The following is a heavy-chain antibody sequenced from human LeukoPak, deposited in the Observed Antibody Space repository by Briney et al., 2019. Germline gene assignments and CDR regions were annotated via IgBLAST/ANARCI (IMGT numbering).Heavy chain of an antibody. CDR2: INHSGST. CDR1: GGSFSGYY. V-gene: IGHV4-34*01. D-gene: IGHD2-2*01. CDR3: ARGPGFCSSTSCLGGYFDY. Sequence: PSETLSLTCAVYGGSFSGYYWSWIRQPPGKGLEWIGEINHSGSTNYNPSLKSRVTISVDTSKNQFSLKLSSVTAADTAVYYCARGPGFCSSTSCLGGYFDYWGQGTLVTVSS. J-gene: IGHJ4*02.